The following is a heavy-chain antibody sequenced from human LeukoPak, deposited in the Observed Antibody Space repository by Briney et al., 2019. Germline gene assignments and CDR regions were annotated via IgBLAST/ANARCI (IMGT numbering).Heavy chain of an antibody. V-gene: IGHV4-61*08. CDR3: ARETRPLERRHNWFDP. J-gene: IGHJ5*02. CDR1: GGSISSGGYS. Sequence: SETLSLTCAVSGGSISSGGYSWSWIRQPPGKGLEWIGYIYYSGSTNYNPSLKSRVTISVDTSKNQFSLKLSSVTAADTAVYYCARETRPLERRHNWFDPWGQGTLVTVSS. D-gene: IGHD1-1*01. CDR2: IYYSGST.